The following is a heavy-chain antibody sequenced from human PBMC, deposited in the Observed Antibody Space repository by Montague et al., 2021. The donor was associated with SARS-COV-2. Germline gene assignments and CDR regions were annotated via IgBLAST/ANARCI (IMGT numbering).Heavy chain of an antibody. CDR1: GFSLSTSGMR. J-gene: IGHJ3*02. CDR3: ARSYYDILTNYYDAFDI. Sequence: PALVKPTQTLTLTCTLSGFSLSTSGMRASWIRQPPGKAVEWLARXDWDDDKFYSTSLKTRLTISKDTSKNQVVLTMTNMDPVDTATYYCARSYYDILTNYYDAFDIWGQGTMVTVSS. V-gene: IGHV2-70*04. CDR2: XDWDDDK. D-gene: IGHD3-9*01.